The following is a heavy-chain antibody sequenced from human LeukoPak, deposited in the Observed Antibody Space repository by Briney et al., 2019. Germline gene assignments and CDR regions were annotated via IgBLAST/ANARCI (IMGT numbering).Heavy chain of an antibody. Sequence: GGSLSLSCAASGFTVSSYYMNWVRQAPGKGLEWVSVIYSGGSTYYADSVKGRFTISRDNSKNTLYLQMNSLRAEDTAVYYCARDPSPHHYFDYWGQGTMVTVSS. CDR1: GFTVSSYY. J-gene: IGHJ4*03. V-gene: IGHV3-53*01. CDR2: IYSGGST. CDR3: ARDPSPHHYFDY.